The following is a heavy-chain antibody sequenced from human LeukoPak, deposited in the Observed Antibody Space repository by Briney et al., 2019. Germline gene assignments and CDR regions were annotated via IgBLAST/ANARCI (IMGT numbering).Heavy chain of an antibody. V-gene: IGHV4-4*07. CDR2: IYTTGMT. D-gene: IGHD3-16*02. Sequence: SETLSLTCSVSGGSINSYWWSWIRQPAGKGLEFIGRIYTTGMTNYNPSLKSRVSMSVDTSKNQFSLELRSVTAADTAVYFCASAGYTISSYRFDYWGQGALVTVSS. CDR3: ASAGYTISSYRFDY. J-gene: IGHJ4*02. CDR1: GGSINSYW.